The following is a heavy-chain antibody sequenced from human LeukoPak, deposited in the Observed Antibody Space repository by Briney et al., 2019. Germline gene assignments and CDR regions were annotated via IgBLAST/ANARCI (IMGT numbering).Heavy chain of an antibody. V-gene: IGHV3-64*02. J-gene: IGHJ4*02. Sequence: GGSLTLSCAASGFTFSTNAIHWVRQAPGQGLQYVSAISGNGGSTYYADSVKDRFTISRDNSKNTVYLQMGSLRAEDMAVYYCARVKYNDFWSGYSPPDYWGQGTPVTVSS. CDR3: ARVKYNDFWSGYSPPDY. CDR2: ISGNGGST. D-gene: IGHD3-3*01. CDR1: GFTFSTNA.